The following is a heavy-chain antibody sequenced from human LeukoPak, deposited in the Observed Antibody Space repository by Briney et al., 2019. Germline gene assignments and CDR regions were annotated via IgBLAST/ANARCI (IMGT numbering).Heavy chain of an antibody. CDR2: IHPNNGGT. D-gene: IGHD3-22*01. Sequence: ASVKVSCKASGYTFTGYYMHWVRQAPGQGLEWMGWIHPNNGGTSYAQKFQGRVTMTRDTSISTAYMEPSRLRSDDTAVYYCAMSHDYYDSSGYYYFDYWGQGTLVTVSS. CDR3: AMSHDYYDSSGYYYFDY. J-gene: IGHJ4*02. V-gene: IGHV1-2*02. CDR1: GYTFTGYY.